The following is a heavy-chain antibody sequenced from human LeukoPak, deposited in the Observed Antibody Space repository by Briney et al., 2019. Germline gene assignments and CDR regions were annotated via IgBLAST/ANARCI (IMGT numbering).Heavy chain of an antibody. CDR3: ARHSREMTTTGPFDY. D-gene: IGHD5-24*01. J-gene: IGHJ4*02. Sequence: PSETLSLTCTASGGSISSGSFYWGWIRQPPGKGLEWIASLYYSGTTYYNPSLKSRVTMSVDTSKNQFSLKLTSVTAADTAVYYCARHSREMTTTGPFDYWGQGTLVTVSS. V-gene: IGHV4-39*01. CDR1: GGSISSGSFY. CDR2: LYYSGTT.